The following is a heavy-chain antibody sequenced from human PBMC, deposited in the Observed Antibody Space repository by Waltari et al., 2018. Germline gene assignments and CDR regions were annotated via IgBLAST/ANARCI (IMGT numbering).Heavy chain of an antibody. CDR2: IYTSGST. Sequence: QVQLQESGPGLVKPSQTLSLTCTVSGGSISSGSYSWRWIRQPAGTGLEWIGRIYTSGSTNYNPSLKSRVTISVDTSKNQFSLKLSSVTAADTAVYYCARGGGMDDSSGYYSYYYYMDVWGKGTTVTVSS. D-gene: IGHD3-22*01. CDR3: ARGGGMDDSSGYYSYYYYMDV. J-gene: IGHJ6*03. CDR1: GGSISSGSYS. V-gene: IGHV4-61*02.